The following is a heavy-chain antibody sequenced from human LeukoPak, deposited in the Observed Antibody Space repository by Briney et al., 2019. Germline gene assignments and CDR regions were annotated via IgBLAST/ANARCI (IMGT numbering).Heavy chain of an antibody. J-gene: IGHJ4*02. CDR1: GYTFTSYG. CDR2: ISAYNGNT. Sequence: GASVKVSCKASGYTFTSYGISWVRQAPGQGLEWMGWISAYNGNTNYAQKLQGRVTMTTDTSTSTAYMELRSLRSDDTAVYYCASFVYSSSPRENDYWGQGTLVTVSS. D-gene: IGHD6-6*01. CDR3: ASFVYSSSPRENDY. V-gene: IGHV1-18*01.